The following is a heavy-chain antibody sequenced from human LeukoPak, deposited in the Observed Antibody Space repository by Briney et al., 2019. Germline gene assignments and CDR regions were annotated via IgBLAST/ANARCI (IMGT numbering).Heavy chain of an antibody. D-gene: IGHD3-3*01. CDR3: ANGDFSSGYSDY. J-gene: IGHJ4*02. V-gene: IGHV3-23*01. CDR1: GFTFSSYG. Sequence: GGSLRLSCVASGFTFSSYGMSWVRQAPGKGLEWVSGISGGGDSTHYADSVKGHFTISRDNSKNTLYLQMNSLRAEDTAVYYCANGDFSSGYSDYWGQGTLVTVSS. CDR2: ISGGGDST.